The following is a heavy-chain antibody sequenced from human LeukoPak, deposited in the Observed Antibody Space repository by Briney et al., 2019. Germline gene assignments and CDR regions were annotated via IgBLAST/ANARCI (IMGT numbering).Heavy chain of an antibody. CDR2: VTSYNGDT. CDR3: ARTRAPLNWRYMDV. Sequence: VASVRVSCKASGYTFNNYGISWVRQAPGQGLEWMGWVTSYNGDTNYAQKFQGRVTMSTDTSTSTAYMELRSLRFDDTAVYYCARTRAPLNWRYMDVWGKGTTVTVSS. CDR1: GYTFNNYG. D-gene: IGHD3-3*01. V-gene: IGHV1-18*01. J-gene: IGHJ6*03.